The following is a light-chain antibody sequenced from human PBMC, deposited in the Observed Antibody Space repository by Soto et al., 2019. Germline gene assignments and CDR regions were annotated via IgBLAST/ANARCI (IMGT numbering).Light chain of an antibody. V-gene: IGLV2-8*01. CDR2: DVS. CDR3: TSYGGSNILI. CDR1: SSDVGAYNY. Sequence: QSALTQPPSASGSPGQSVTISCTGTSSDVGAYNYVSWYQQHPGKAPKVLIYDVSQRPSGVPDRFSGSKSGNTASLTVSGLQAEDEADYYCTSYGGSNILIFGGGTKLTVL. J-gene: IGLJ2*01.